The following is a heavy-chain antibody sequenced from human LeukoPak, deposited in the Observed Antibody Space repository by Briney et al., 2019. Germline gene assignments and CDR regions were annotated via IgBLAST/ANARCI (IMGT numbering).Heavy chain of an antibody. CDR3: ARGPSTYSYAYYFYMDV. CDR1: GGSFSGYY. J-gene: IGHJ6*03. V-gene: IGHV4-34*01. D-gene: IGHD5-18*01. CDR2: INHSGST. Sequence: SETLSLTCAVYGGSFSGYYWIWIRQPPGKGLEWIGEINHSGSTNYNPSLKSRITISVDTSKNQFSLKLTSVTAADTAVYYCARGPSTYSYAYYFYMDVWGNGTTVTVSS.